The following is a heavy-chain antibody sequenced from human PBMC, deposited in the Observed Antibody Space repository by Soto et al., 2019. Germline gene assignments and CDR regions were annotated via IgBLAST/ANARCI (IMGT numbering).Heavy chain of an antibody. CDR3: ARESHDILSGPPWVWYFDL. Sequence: QVQLQQWGAGPLRPLETLSLTCGVSGGSFSGYYWAWIRQSPGKGLEWIGEINDRGSINYNPSLKSRVSISVDTSKNHYSLSLRSVTAADTAVYYCARESHDILSGPPWVWYFDLWGRGILVTVSS. D-gene: IGHD3-9*01. CDR1: GGSFSGYY. V-gene: IGHV4-34*01. CDR2: INDRGSI. J-gene: IGHJ2*01.